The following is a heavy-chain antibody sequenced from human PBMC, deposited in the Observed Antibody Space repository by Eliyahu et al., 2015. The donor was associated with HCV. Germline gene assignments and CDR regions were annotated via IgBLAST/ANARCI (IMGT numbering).Heavy chain of an antibody. CDR2: ISWDGGIT. V-gene: IGHV3-74*01. CDR1: GFTFRNYW. J-gene: IGHJ4*02. CDR3: ARGSDS. Sequence: EVQLVESGGGLVQPGGSLRLSCAASGFTFRNYWMYWVRQAPGMGLVWGSRISWDGGITGYADSVKGRFTVSRDNAKNTLDLQMNNLRPDDTAVYFCARGSDSWGQGTVVTVSS.